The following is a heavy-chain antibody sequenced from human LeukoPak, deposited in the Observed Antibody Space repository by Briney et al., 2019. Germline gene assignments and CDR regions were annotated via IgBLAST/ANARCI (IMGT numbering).Heavy chain of an antibody. V-gene: IGHV4-34*01. CDR1: GGSFSGYY. CDR2: INHSGST. CDR3: ARASSSSLFDY. Sequence: SETLSLTCAVYGGSFSGYYWSWIRQPPGKGLEWIGEINHSGSTNYNPSLKSRVTISVDTSKNQFSLKLSSVTAADTAVYYCARASSSSLFDYWGQGTLVTVSS. D-gene: IGHD6-6*01. J-gene: IGHJ4*02.